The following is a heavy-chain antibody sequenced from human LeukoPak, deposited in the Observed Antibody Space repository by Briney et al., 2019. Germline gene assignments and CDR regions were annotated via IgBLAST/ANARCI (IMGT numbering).Heavy chain of an antibody. Sequence: PSETPSLTCTVSGGSISSSSYYWGWIRRPPGKGLEWIGEINHGGSTNYNSSLKSRLTMSADTSKNQFSLKLSSVTAADTAVYYCARVVGYRFGPGEEMTSVTMDGGRTFDIWGQGTMVTVSS. D-gene: IGHD4-11*01. CDR2: INHGGST. CDR1: GGSISSSSYY. J-gene: IGHJ3*02. V-gene: IGHV4-39*07. CDR3: ARVVGYRFGPGEEMTSVTMDGGRTFDI.